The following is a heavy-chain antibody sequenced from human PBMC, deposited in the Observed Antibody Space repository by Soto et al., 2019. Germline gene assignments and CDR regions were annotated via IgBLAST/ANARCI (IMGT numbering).Heavy chain of an antibody. V-gene: IGHV3-21*06. Sequence: GGLVRVSGVTSWLTFSEYKMNWVRQDPGKGLECVASISAGSSHLYHAASVKGRSTISRANAKNSLYLEMTSLTAEDTAVYSCASPSDCRSTRCFFPPHFWGQGTPVTVSS. CDR2: ISAGSSHL. CDR1: WLTFSEYK. D-gene: IGHD2-2*01. CDR3: ASPSDCRSTRCFFPPHF. J-gene: IGHJ4*03.